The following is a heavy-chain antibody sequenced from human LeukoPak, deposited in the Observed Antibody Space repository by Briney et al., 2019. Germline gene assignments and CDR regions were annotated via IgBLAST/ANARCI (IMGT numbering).Heavy chain of an antibody. CDR2: IYYTGTT. CDR1: RGSISTYY. CDR3: ARWDYYDSPSDY. Sequence: SETLSLTCTVSRGSISTYYWNWIRQPPGKGLEWIGYIYYTGTTDYNPSLKSRVTISVDTSKNQFSLKLSSVTAADTAVYYCARWDYYDSPSDYWGQGTLVTVSS. D-gene: IGHD3-22*01. V-gene: IGHV4-59*08. J-gene: IGHJ4*02.